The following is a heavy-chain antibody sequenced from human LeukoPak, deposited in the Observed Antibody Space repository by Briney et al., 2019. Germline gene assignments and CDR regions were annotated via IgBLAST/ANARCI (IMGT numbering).Heavy chain of an antibody. D-gene: IGHD3-10*01. V-gene: IGHV3-48*03. CDR3: ARDGGFGFLAAFDI. CDR2: ISGSGSVS. Sequence: GGSLRLSCAASGFTFSSYEMNWVRQAPGKGLEWISYISGSGSVSYYEDSVKGRFTIPRDNAKNSLYLQMNSLRDEDTALYYCARDGGFGFLAAFDIWGQGTMVTVSS. CDR1: GFTFSSYE. J-gene: IGHJ3*02.